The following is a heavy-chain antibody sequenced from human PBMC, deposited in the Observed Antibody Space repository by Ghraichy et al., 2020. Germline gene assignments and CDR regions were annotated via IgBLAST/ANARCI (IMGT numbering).Heavy chain of an antibody. CDR2: LSYGHYT. CDR3: GRHDHWGEFVF. D-gene: IGHD7-27*01. CDR1: GDSISSSNQY. J-gene: IGHJ4*02. V-gene: IGHV4-39*01. Sequence: SQTLSLTCTVSGDSISSSNQYWGWIRQPPGKGLEWIASLSYGHYTAYNSSLESRVTISVDTSKNQVSLRLTSVTAADTAVYYCGRHDHWGEFVFWGQGTLVTVSS.